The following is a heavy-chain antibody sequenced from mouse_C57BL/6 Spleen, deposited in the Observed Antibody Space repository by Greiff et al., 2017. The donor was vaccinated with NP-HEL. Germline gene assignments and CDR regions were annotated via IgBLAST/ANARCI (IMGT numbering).Heavy chain of an antibody. Sequence: VQLQQSGPELVKPGASVKTSCKASGYAFSSSWMNWVKQRPGKGLEWIGRIYPGDGDTNYNGKFKGKATLTADKSSSTAYMQLSSLTSEDSAVYFCARWHYYGSGYFDYWGQGTTLTVSS. CDR1: GYAFSSSW. J-gene: IGHJ2*01. CDR3: ARWHYYGSGYFDY. V-gene: IGHV1-82*01. CDR2: IYPGDGDT. D-gene: IGHD1-1*01.